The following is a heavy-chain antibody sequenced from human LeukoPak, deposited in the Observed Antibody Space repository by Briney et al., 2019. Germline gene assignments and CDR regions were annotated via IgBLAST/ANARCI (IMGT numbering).Heavy chain of an antibody. J-gene: IGHJ4*02. V-gene: IGHV3-23*01. D-gene: IGHD1-26*01. Sequence: GGSLRLSCAASGFSFSNYWMHWVRQAPGKGLEWVSAISGSGGSTYYADSVKGRFTISRDNSKNTLYLQMNSLRAEDTAVYYCAKAHSGSYFSFDYWGQGTLVTVSS. CDR1: GFSFSNYW. CDR3: AKAHSGSYFSFDY. CDR2: ISGSGGST.